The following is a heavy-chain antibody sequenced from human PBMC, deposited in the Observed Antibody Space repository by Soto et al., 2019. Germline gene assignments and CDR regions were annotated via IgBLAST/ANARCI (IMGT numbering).Heavy chain of an antibody. Sequence: PGWSLRLSCAASGFTFNSYNMNWVRQAPGKGLEWLSFISSSSSPIYYADSVKGRFTISRDNAKNSLYLQMNSLRDEDTAVYYCVREVTSGWFCDYWGQGTMGTVSS. D-gene: IGHD6-19*01. V-gene: IGHV3-48*02. CDR3: VREVTSGWFCDY. J-gene: IGHJ4*02. CDR2: ISSSSSPI. CDR1: GFTFNSYN.